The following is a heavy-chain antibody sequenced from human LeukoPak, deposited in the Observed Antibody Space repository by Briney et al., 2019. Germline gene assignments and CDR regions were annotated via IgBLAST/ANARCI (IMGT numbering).Heavy chain of an antibody. CDR3: ARLDNWNGYYFDY. J-gene: IGHJ4*02. CDR1: GGSIRSSSHF. V-gene: IGHV4-39*01. CDR2: IYYTGST. Sequence: PSETLSLTCTVSGGSIRSSSHFWGWIRQPPGKGLEWIGSIYYTGSTYHNSSLKSRLTISVDTSKNQFSLKLSSVTAADTAVFYCARLDNWNGYYFDYWGQGTLVTVSS. D-gene: IGHD1-20*01.